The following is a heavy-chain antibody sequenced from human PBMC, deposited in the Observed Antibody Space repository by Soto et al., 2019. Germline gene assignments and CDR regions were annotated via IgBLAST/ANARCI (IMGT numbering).Heavy chain of an antibody. V-gene: IGHV3-30-3*01. CDR3: ARDRMVRGVIYAAFDI. J-gene: IGHJ3*02. D-gene: IGHD3-10*01. Sequence: VQLVESGGGVVQPGRSLRLSCAASGFTFSSYAMHWVRQAPGKGLAWVAVISYDGSNKYYADSVKGRFTISRDNSKNTLYLQMNSLRAEDTAVYYCARDRMVRGVIYAAFDIWGQGTMVTVSS. CDR1: GFTFSSYA. CDR2: ISYDGSNK.